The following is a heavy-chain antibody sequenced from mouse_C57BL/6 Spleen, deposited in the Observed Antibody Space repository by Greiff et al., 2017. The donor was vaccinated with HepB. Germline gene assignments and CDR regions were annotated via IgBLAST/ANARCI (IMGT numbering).Heavy chain of an antibody. D-gene: IGHD1-1*01. Sequence: EVQLQQSGTVLARPGASVKMSCKTSGYTFTSYWMHWVKQRPGQGLEWIGAIYPGNSDTSYNQKFKGKAKLTAVTSASTAYMELSSLTNEDSAVYYCTRGYYGTKSPWFDVWGTRTTVTVSS. CDR1: GYTFTSYW. V-gene: IGHV1-5*01. J-gene: IGHJ1*03. CDR3: TRGYYGTKSPWFDV. CDR2: IYPGNSDT.